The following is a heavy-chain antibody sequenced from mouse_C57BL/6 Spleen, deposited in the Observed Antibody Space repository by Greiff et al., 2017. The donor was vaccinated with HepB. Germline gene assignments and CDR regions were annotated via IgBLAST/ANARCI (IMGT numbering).Heavy chain of an antibody. CDR2: IDPETGGT. Sequence: VQRVESGAELVRPGASVTLSCKASGYTFTDYEMHWVKQTPVHGLEWIGAIDPETGGTAYNQKFKGKAILTADKSSSTAYMELRSLTSEDSAVYYCTKQYLAWFAYWGQGTLVTVSA. D-gene: IGHD2-10*02. V-gene: IGHV1-15*01. CDR1: GYTFTDYE. J-gene: IGHJ3*01. CDR3: TKQYLAWFAY.